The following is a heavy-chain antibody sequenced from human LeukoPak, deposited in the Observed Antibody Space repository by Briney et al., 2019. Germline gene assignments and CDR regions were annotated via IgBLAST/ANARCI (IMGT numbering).Heavy chain of an antibody. D-gene: IGHD1-1*01. CDR1: GYSVSSGLS. J-gene: IGHJ4*02. CDR3: TRGVALSDHGIIDS. CDR2: IYHNGIT. V-gene: IGHV4-38-2*01. Sequence: ASETLSLSWAVSGYSVSSGLSWGWIRQSPGKGLEWIATIYHNGITHYNPSLKSRVTISIDTSKNQFSLKMSSVTAADTAVYYCTRGVALSDHGIIDSWGQGTLATVSS.